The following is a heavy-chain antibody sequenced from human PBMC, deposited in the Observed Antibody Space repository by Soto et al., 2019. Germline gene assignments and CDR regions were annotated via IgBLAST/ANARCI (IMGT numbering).Heavy chain of an antibody. D-gene: IGHD4-17*01. CDR1: GYTFTSYG. CDR2: ISAYNGNT. J-gene: IGHJ6*02. Sequence: ASVKVSCKASGYTFTSYGISWVRQAPGQGLEWMGWISAYNGNTNYAQKLQGRVTMTTDTSTSTAYMELRSLRSDDTAVYYCARDIRMTTVNPGYYYGMDVCGQGTTVTVSS. V-gene: IGHV1-18*01. CDR3: ARDIRMTTVNPGYYYGMDV.